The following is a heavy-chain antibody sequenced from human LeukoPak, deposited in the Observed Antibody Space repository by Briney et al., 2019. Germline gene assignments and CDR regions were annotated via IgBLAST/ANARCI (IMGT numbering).Heavy chain of an antibody. CDR3: ARDGLIRGVIKNYFDY. Sequence: PSETLSLTCTVSGGSISSYYWSWIRQPPGKGLEWIGYIYYSGSTNYNPSLKSRVTISVDTSKNQFSLKLSSVTAADTAVYYCARDGLIRGVIKNYFDYWGQGTLVTVSS. V-gene: IGHV4-59*01. CDR1: GGSISSYY. J-gene: IGHJ4*02. D-gene: IGHD3-10*01. CDR2: IYYSGST.